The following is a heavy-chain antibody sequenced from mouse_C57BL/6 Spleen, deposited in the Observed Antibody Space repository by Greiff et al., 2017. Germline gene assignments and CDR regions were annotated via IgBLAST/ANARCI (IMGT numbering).Heavy chain of an antibody. V-gene: IGHV5-17*01. CDR3: ARPDPTTRYFDV. CDR1: GFTFSDYG. J-gene: IGHJ1*03. CDR2: ISSGSSTI. Sequence: EVKLMESGGGLVKPGGSLKLSCAASGFTFSDYGMHWVRQAPEKGLEWVAYISSGSSTIYYADTVKGRFTLSRDNAKNTLFLQMTSLRSEDTAMYYCARPDPTTRYFDVWGTGTTVTVSS. D-gene: IGHD2-12*01.